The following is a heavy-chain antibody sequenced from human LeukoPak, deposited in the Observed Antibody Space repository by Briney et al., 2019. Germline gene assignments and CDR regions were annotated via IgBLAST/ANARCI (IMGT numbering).Heavy chain of an antibody. CDR3: AKLSGFYFDY. V-gene: IGHV3-30*02. CDR1: GFTFINYG. CDR2: IRYDRSNQ. D-gene: IGHD3-10*01. Sequence: GGSLRLSCAASGFTFINYGMHWVRQAPGKGLEWVAFIRYDRSNQYYADSVKGRFTISRDNSKNTVYLQMNSLRAEDTAAYYCAKLSGFYFDYWGQGTLVTVSS. J-gene: IGHJ4*02.